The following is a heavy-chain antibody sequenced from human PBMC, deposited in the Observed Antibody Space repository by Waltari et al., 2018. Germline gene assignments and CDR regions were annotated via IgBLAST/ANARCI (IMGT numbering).Heavy chain of an antibody. V-gene: IGHV3-15*01. CDR2: IKAKPHGGTT. CDR1: GFTFSTAW. CDR3: GDFTAFDY. D-gene: IGHD2-8*02. J-gene: IGHJ4*02. Sequence: EVQFVESGGGLVKPGGSLRLSCVGSGFTFSTAWMHWVRQAPGKGLDCVGRIKAKPHGGTTVYAAPVQGRFTISRDDSKNTVYLQMNSLKTEDTAMYYCGDFTAFDYWGQGSLVTVSS.